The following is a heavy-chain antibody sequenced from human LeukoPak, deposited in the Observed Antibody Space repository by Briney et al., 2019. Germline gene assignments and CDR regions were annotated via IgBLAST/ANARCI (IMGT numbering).Heavy chain of an antibody. Sequence: GGSLRLSCAASGFTFSDYYMSWIRQAPGKGLEWVSYIRSSGSIKFYADSVRGRFTISRDNTKNSLYLQMNSLRAEDTAVYYCARADCSSSSCYEFDYWGQGTLVTVSS. V-gene: IGHV3-11*04. CDR1: GFTFSDYY. D-gene: IGHD2-2*01. CDR2: IRSSGSIK. CDR3: ARADCSSSSCYEFDY. J-gene: IGHJ4*02.